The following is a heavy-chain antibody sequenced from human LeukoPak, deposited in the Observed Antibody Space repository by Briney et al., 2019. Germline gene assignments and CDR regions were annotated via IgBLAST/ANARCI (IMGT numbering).Heavy chain of an antibody. J-gene: IGHJ6*02. CDR3: ARPLRFYNGMDV. V-gene: IGHV1-2*02. CDR2: INPNSGGT. D-gene: IGHD3-3*01. Sequence: ASVKVSCKASGYTFTGYYMHWVRQAPGQGLEWMGWINPNSGGTNYAQKFQGRVTMTRDTSISTAYMELSSLRSEDTAVYYCARPLRFYNGMDVWGQGTTVTVSS. CDR1: GYTFTGYY.